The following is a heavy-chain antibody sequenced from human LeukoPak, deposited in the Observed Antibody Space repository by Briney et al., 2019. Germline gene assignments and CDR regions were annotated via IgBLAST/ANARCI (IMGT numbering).Heavy chain of an antibody. D-gene: IGHD4-11*01. CDR1: GFSFSSYA. Sequence: GGSLRLSCAASGFSFSSYAMTWARQAPVKGLEWVSAISGDGTRTYYADSVKGRFTISRDNAKNSLYLQMNSLRAEDTAVYYCARSSDYKDYWGQGTLVTVSS. CDR2: ISGDGTRT. CDR3: ARSSDYKDY. V-gene: IGHV3-21*01. J-gene: IGHJ4*02.